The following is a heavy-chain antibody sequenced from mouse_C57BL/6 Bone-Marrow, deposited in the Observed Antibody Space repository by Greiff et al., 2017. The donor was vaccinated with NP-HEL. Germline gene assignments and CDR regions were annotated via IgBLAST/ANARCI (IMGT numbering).Heavy chain of an antibody. CDR1: GYTFTSYW. J-gene: IGHJ4*01. D-gene: IGHD1-1*01. Sequence: VKLQESGAELAKPGASVKLSCKASGYTFTSYWMHWVKQRPGQGLEWIGYINPSSGYTKYNQKFKDKPTLTADKSSSTAYMQLSSLTYEDSAVYYCARQYGSSYRAMDYWGQGTSVTVSS. CDR3: ARQYGSSYRAMDY. CDR2: INPSSGYT. V-gene: IGHV1-7*01.